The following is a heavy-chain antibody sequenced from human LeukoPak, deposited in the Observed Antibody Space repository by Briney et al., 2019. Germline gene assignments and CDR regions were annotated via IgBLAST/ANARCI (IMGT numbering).Heavy chain of an antibody. CDR3: AREIVPLAAAGKHTPVGPHYYYYGMDV. CDR1: GFTFSSYA. J-gene: IGHJ6*02. Sequence: PGGSLRLSCAASGFTFSSYAMHWVRQAPGKGLEWVAVISYDGSNKYYADSVKGRFTISRDNSKNTLYLQMNSLRAEDTAVYYCAREIVPLAAAGKHTPVGPHYYYYGMDVWGQGTTDTVSS. V-gene: IGHV3-30-3*01. CDR2: ISYDGSNK. D-gene: IGHD6-13*01.